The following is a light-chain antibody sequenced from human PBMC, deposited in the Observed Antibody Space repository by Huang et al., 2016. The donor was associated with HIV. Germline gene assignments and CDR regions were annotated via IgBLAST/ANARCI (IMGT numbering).Light chain of an antibody. CDR2: DAS. V-gene: IGKV3-11*01. CDR1: QSISSS. CDR3: QQRSNWPPLT. Sequence: EIVLTQSPATLSLSPGGRATLSCRASQSISSSLAWYQQRPGQAPRLRIYDASNRAAGIPARFSGSGSGTDFTLTISSLEPEDFAVYYCQQRSNWPPLTFGGGTKVEIK. J-gene: IGKJ4*01.